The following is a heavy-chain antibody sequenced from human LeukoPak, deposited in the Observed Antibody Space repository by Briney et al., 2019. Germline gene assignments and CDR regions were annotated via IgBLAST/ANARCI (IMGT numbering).Heavy chain of an antibody. CDR3: ARPRLFKGVFDD. Sequence: GGSLRLSCAASGFTFSTYGMDWVRQAPGKGLEWVAVIGADGSTTYYAESVKGRFTISRDNSKSTLFLRMNSLRAEDTAVYYCARPRLFKGVFDDWGQGTMVTVSS. V-gene: IGHV3-33*01. CDR2: IGADGSTT. D-gene: IGHD2-8*01. CDR1: GFTFSTYG. J-gene: IGHJ3*01.